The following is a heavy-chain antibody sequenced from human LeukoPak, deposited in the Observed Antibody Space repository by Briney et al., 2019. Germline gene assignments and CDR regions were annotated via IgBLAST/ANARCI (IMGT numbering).Heavy chain of an antibody. CDR2: ISGDGNST. V-gene: IGHV3-43*02. CDR1: GFTFSSYA. Sequence: SGGSLRLSCAASGFTFSSYAMSWVRQAPGKGLEWVSLISGDGNSTNYAGSVKGRFTISRDNNKNSLYLQMNSLRTEDTAFYYCATNFGAYYYDTSGYYDFWGQGTLVTVSS. D-gene: IGHD3-22*01. CDR3: ATNFGAYYYDTSGYYDF. J-gene: IGHJ4*02.